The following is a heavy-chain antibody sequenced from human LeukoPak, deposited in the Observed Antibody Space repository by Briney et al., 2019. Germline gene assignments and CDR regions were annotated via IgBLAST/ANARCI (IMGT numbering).Heavy chain of an antibody. CDR3: ARQSTYYYDSSATY. D-gene: IGHD3-22*01. V-gene: IGHV5-51*01. CDR2: IYPGDSDT. Sequence: GESLKISCQASGYRFTNYWIGWVRQMPGKGLEWMGIIYPGDSDTKYSPSFEGQVTISVDKSISTAYLQWSSLKASDTAMYYCARQSTYYYDSSATYWGQGTLVTVSS. CDR1: GYRFTNYW. J-gene: IGHJ4*02.